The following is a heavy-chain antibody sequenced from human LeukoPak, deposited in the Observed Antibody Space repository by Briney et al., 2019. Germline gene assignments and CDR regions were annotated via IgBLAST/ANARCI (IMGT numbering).Heavy chain of an antibody. D-gene: IGHD7-27*01. J-gene: IGHJ4*02. CDR2: ISGDGASA. CDR3: AKDDSTGGFDY. CDR1: GFTFSSYW. Sequence: GGFLRLSCAASGFTFSSYWMYWVRQAPGKGLEWVSLISGDGASALYADSVKGRFTISRDNSKNSLYLQMNSLRTEDTAFYYCAKDDSTGGFDYWGQGTLVTVSS. V-gene: IGHV3-43*02.